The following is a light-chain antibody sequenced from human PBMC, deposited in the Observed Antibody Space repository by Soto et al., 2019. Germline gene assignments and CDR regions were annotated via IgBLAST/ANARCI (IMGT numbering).Light chain of an antibody. Sequence: EIVLTQSPGTLSLSPGERATLSCRASQSVCSTYLAWYQQKPGQAPRLLIYAASSRATGIPDRFSGSGSGTDFTLTISRLEPEDFAVYYCQHYVSSPWTFGQGTKVEIK. V-gene: IGKV3-20*01. CDR3: QHYVSSPWT. CDR2: AAS. J-gene: IGKJ1*01. CDR1: QSVCSTY.